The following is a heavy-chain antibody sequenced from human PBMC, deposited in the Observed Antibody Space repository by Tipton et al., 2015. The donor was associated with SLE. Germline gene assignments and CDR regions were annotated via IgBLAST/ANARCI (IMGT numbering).Heavy chain of an antibody. CDR1: GGSISSADYY. CDR2: IYYSGST. Sequence: TLSLTCTVSGGSISSADYYWSWIRQPPGKGLEWIGYIYYSGSTNYNPSLKSRVTISVDTSKNQFSLKLSSVTAADTALYYCARDHGGSYYGWFDPWGQGTLVTVSS. J-gene: IGHJ5*02. D-gene: IGHD1-26*01. V-gene: IGHV4-61*08. CDR3: ARDHGGSYYGWFDP.